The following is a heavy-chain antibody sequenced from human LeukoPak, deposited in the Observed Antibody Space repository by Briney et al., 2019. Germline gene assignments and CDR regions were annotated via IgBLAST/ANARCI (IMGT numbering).Heavy chain of an antibody. CDR1: GHTFTSYY. J-gene: IGHJ6*02. V-gene: IGHV1-46*01. CDR3: ARDRLPLDYYYYYGMDV. D-gene: IGHD3-16*01. CDR2: INPSGGSI. Sequence: ASVKVSCKASGHTFTSYYMHWVRQAPGQGLEWMGIINPSGGSISYAQKFQGRVTMTRDTSTSTVYMELSSLRSEDTAVYYCARDRLPLDYYYYYGMDVWGQGTTVTVSS.